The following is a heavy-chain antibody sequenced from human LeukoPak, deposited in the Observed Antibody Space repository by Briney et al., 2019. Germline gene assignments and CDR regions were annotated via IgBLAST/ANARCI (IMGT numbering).Heavy chain of an antibody. J-gene: IGHJ4*02. Sequence: PGGSLRLSCAASGFTFSDYYMSWIHQAPGKGLEWVSSISGSGITIYYADSMWGRFTISRDNANKSLFLQMNSLRAEDTAVYYCVKDFWPARDGGGYYSPFEYWGEGTLVTVSS. CDR3: VKDFWPARDGGGYYSPFEY. V-gene: IGHV3-11*01. CDR1: GFTFSDYY. CDR2: ISGSGITI. D-gene: IGHD3-22*01.